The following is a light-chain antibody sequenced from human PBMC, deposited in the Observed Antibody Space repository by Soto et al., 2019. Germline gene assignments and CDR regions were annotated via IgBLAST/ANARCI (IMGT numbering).Light chain of an antibody. J-gene: IGKJ4*01. V-gene: IGKV3D-15*01. CDR2: GAS. CDR3: QQHNNWPLT. CDR1: QNVNSY. Sequence: EIVMTQSPATLSVSPGERVTLSCRASQNVNSYLVWYQQKPGQAPRLLIYGASTRATGIPARFSGSGSGTDFPLTISSLQSEDFAVYYCQQHNNWPLTFGGGTKVEIK.